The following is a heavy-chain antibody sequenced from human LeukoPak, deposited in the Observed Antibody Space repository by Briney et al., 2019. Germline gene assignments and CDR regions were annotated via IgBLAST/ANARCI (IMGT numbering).Heavy chain of an antibody. CDR2: IYSGGST. D-gene: IGHD2-2*01. CDR1: GFTVSSNY. CDR3: ARERVYCSSTSCYGWGFDY. Sequence: HAGGSLRLSCAASGFTVSSNYMSWVRQAPGKGLEWVSVIYSGGSTYYADSVKGRFTISRDNSKNTLYLQMNSLRAEDTAVYYCARERVYCSSTSCYGWGFDYWGQGTLVTVSS. J-gene: IGHJ4*02. V-gene: IGHV3-53*01.